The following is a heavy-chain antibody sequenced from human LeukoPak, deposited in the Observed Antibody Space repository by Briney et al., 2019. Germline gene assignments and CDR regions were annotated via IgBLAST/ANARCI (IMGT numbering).Heavy chain of an antibody. CDR3: ARRNSNSSIDY. V-gene: IGHV4-38-2*01. J-gene: IGHJ4*02. D-gene: IGHD4-11*01. CDR1: GYSISSGNY. Sequence: SETLSLTCAVSGYSISSGNYWGWFRQPPGKGLEWIGNVFQSGITSYNPPLKSRVTISLDSSKNKFSLKLKSVTAPDKAVYYCARRNSNSSIDYWGQGTLVTVSS. CDR2: VFQSGIT.